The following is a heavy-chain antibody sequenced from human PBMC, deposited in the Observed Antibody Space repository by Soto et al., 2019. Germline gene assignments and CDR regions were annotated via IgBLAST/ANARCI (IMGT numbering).Heavy chain of an antibody. CDR3: ARGDYAKAFDI. CDR2: IYYSGSA. CDR1: GYSISSSNW. D-gene: IGHD2-2*01. J-gene: IGHJ3*02. V-gene: IGHV4-28*03. Sequence: QVQLQESGPGLVKPSDTLSLICAVSGYSISSSNWWGWIRQPPGKGLEWIGNIYYSGSAYYNPSHKRRVTMSVDTSKNQFSLKLTSVTAVDTAVYYCARGDYAKAFDIWGQGTTVTVSS.